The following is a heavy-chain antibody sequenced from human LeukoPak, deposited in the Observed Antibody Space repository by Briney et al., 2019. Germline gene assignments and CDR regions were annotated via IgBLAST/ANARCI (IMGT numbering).Heavy chain of an antibody. CDR3: ARAGTNWKIDY. J-gene: IGHJ4*02. CDR2: ITNEESNT. V-gene: IGHV3-74*01. D-gene: IGHD1-20*01. Sequence: GGSLRLSCAASGFTFSVYWMHWVRQAPGNGLVWVSRITNEESNTNYADSVRGRFTISRNNARNTLYLQMNSLRAEDTAIYYCARAGTNWKIDYWGQGALVIVSS. CDR1: GFTFSVYW.